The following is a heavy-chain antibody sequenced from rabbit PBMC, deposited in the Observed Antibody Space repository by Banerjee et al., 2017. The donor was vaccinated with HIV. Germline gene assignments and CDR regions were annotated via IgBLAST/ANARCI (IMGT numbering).Heavy chain of an antibody. D-gene: IGHD4-1*01. Sequence: QEQLEESGGDLVKPEGSLTLTCTASGFSFSNGYVICWVRQAPGKGLEWIGCINSGSSGSTYYASWVNGRFTISKTSSTTVTLQMTSLTAADTATYFCARDLAGVIGWNFNLWGPGTLVTVS. CDR3: ARDLAGVIGWNFNL. CDR1: GFSFSNGYV. V-gene: IGHV1S45*01. J-gene: IGHJ4*01. CDR2: INSGSSGST.